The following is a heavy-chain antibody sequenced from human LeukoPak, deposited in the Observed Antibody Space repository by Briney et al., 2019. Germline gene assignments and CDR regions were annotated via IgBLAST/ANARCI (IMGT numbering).Heavy chain of an antibody. CDR1: GYSISSNSYY. J-gene: IGHJ4*02. CDR2: IYYSGST. D-gene: IGHD3-10*01. CDR3: ARTRYYYNSRSYGAPYYFDY. Sequence: SETLSLTCTVSGYSISSNSYYWGWIRQPPGKGLECIGSIYYSGSTYYNPSLKSRVTISVDTSKNQFSLKLSSVTAADTAVYYCARTRYYYNSRSYGAPYYFDYWGQGTLVTVSS. V-gene: IGHV4-39*01.